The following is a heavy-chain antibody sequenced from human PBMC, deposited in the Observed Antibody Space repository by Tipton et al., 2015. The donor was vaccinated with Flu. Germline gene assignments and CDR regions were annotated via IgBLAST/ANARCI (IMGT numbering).Heavy chain of an antibody. Sequence: TLSLTCAVYGGSFSGYYWSWIRQPPGKGLEWIGEINHSGSTNYNPSLKSRVTISVDTSKNQFSLKLSSVTAADTAVYYCARVTGIAVAVAVSCYFGYWGQGTLVTVSS. CDR3: ARVTGIAVAVAVSCYFGY. J-gene: IGHJ4*02. CDR2: INHSGST. V-gene: IGHV4-34*01. CDR1: GGSFSGYY. D-gene: IGHD6-19*01.